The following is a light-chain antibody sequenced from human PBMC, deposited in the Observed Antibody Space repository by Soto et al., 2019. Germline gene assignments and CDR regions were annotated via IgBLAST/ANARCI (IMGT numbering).Light chain of an antibody. V-gene: IGKV3-15*01. CDR3: QQYNDWPPIT. CDR1: QSVSSN. J-gene: IGKJ5*01. CDR2: GAS. Sequence: TMVDHSPSTLVVSAGGIALLARRASQSVSSNLAWYQQKPGQAPRLLIYGASTRATGIPDRFSGSGSGTEFTLTISSLQSEDFAVYYCQQYNDWPPITFGQGTRLEIK.